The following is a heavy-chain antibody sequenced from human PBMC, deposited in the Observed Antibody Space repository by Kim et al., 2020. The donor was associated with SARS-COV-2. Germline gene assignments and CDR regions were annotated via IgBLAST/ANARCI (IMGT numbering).Heavy chain of an antibody. D-gene: IGHD6-19*01. J-gene: IGHJ4*02. Sequence: GGSLRLSCAASGFTFTMYSMHWVRQAPGKGLEWVAFISFDGSNTDYADSVKGRFTDSRDSSKNTVFLEMSRLRLEDTALYFCARDPISASGRGYFDSWGPGTRVTVSS. CDR3: ARDPISASGRGYFDS. CDR1: GFTFTMYS. V-gene: IGHV3-30*04. CDR2: ISFDGSNT.